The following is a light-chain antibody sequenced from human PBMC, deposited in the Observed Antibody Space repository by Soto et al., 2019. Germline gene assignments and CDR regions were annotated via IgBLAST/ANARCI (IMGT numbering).Light chain of an antibody. CDR2: GAF. J-gene: IGKJ4*01. V-gene: IGKV3-15*01. CDR3: QQYKNWPPLT. Sequence: EIVMTQSPATLSVSPGETATLSCRARQSVSYNLALYPQKPGQGPRLLIYGAFTRATGLPARFSGSGSGKEFTRTISSLQSEDFGVDYCQQYKNWPPLTFGGGTKLEIK. CDR1: QSVSYN.